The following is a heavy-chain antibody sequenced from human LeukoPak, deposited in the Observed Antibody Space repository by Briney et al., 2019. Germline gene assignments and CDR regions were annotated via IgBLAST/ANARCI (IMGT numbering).Heavy chain of an antibody. V-gene: IGHV1-18*04. CDR1: GYTFTGYY. Sequence: ASVTVSCKASGYTFTGYYMHWVRQAPGQGLEWMGWISGYNGNTNYAQKFQGRITMTTDTSTSTGYMELRSLRSDDTAVYYCARDLKMGYSSGRYSWGTGSSNDYWGQGTLVTVSS. CDR2: ISGYNGNT. D-gene: IGHD6-19*01. J-gene: IGHJ4*02. CDR3: ARDLKMGYSSGRYSWGTGSSNDY.